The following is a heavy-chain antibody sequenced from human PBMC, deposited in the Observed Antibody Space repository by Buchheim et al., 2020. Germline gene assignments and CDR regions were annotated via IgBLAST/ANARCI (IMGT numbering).Heavy chain of an antibody. D-gene: IGHD7-27*01. CDR3: ARSLGYYYYYYMDV. CDR2: ISSSSSYI. V-gene: IGHV3-21*01. CDR1: GFTFSSYS. J-gene: IGHJ6*03. Sequence: EVQLVESGGGLVKPGGSLTLSCAASGFTFSSYSMNWVRQAPGKGLEWVSSISSSSSYIYYVDSVKGRFTISRDNAKNSLYLQMNSLRAEDTAVYYCARSLGYYYYYYMDVWGKGTT.